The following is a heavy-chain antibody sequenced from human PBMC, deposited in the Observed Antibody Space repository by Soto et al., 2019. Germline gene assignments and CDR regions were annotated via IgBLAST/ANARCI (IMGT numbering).Heavy chain of an antibody. D-gene: IGHD5-12*01. CDR2: INHSGST. Sequence: QVQLQQWGAGLLKPSETLSLTCAVYGGSFSGYYWSWIRQPPGKGLEWIGEINHSGSTNYNPSLKSRVTISVDTSKNQFSLKLSSVTAADTAVYYCARGRQLVESYIVATSSIDYWGQGTLVTVSS. CDR1: GGSFSGYY. J-gene: IGHJ4*02. V-gene: IGHV4-34*01. CDR3: ARGRQLVESYIVATSSIDY.